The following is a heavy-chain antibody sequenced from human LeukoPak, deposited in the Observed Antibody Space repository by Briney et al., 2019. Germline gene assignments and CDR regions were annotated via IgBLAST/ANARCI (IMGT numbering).Heavy chain of an antibody. CDR2: ISGSGVST. CDR3: ARESGSGYSYGYTY. CDR1: GFTFSSYA. Sequence: GGPLRLSCAASGFTFSSYALSWVRQAPGKGLEWVSAISGSGVSTYYADSVKGRFTNSRDNSKNTLYLQMYSLRADDTAVYYCARESGSGYSYGYTYWGQGTLVTVSS. V-gene: IGHV3-23*01. J-gene: IGHJ4*02. D-gene: IGHD5-18*01.